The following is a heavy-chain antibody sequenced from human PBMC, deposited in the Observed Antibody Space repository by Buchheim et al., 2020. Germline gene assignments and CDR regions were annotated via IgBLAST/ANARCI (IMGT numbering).Heavy chain of an antibody. CDR2: ISYDGSNK. D-gene: IGHD3-16*02. CDR3: ARVVIDPHYFDY. Sequence: QVQLVESGGGVVQPGRSLRLSCAASGFTFSSYAMHWVRQAPGKGLEWVAVISYDGSNKYYADSVKGRFTISRDNSKNTLYLKMNSLRAEDTAVYYCARVVIDPHYFDYWGQGTL. J-gene: IGHJ4*02. CDR1: GFTFSSYA. V-gene: IGHV3-30-3*01.